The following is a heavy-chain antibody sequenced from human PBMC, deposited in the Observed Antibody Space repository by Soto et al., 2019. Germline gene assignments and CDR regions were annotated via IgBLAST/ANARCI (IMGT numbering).Heavy chain of an antibody. J-gene: IGHJ4*02. CDR1: GYTFTGYY. V-gene: IGHV1-2*02. CDR3: AKDRRYFDWLLYFGY. Sequence: VASVKVSCKASGYTFTGYYMHWVRQAPGQGLEWMGWINPNSGGTNYADSVKGRFTISRDNSKNTLYLQMNSLRAEDTAVYYCAKDRRYFDWLLYFGYWGQGTLVTVSS. D-gene: IGHD3-9*01. CDR2: INPNSGGT.